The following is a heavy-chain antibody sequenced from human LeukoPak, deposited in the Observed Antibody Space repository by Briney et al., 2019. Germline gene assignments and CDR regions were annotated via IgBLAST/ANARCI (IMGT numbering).Heavy chain of an antibody. V-gene: IGHV4-39*01. CDR2: IYYSGNT. CDR3: ARGHNFDY. Sequence: SETLSLTCAVSGGSISTSNSYWGWIRRPPGKGLEWVGSIYYSGNTYYNPSLKSRVTISVDTSKNQFSLILTSVTAADTAVYYCARGHNFDYWGQGTLVTVSS. J-gene: IGHJ4*02. CDR1: GGSISTSNSY.